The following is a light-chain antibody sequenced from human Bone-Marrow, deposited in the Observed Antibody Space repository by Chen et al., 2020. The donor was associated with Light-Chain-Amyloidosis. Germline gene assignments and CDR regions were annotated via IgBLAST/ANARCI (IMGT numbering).Light chain of an antibody. Sequence: EIVLTQSPGTLSLSPGEGANLSCRASQTISSNYLTWYQQKFGQAPRLLIYGSSSRATGIPDRFTGSGSGTDFTLSINRLESEDFAMYYCQQYGTSPLTVSGGTKVEIK. CDR1: QTISSNY. J-gene: IGKJ4*01. CDR2: GSS. CDR3: QQYGTSPLT. V-gene: IGKV3-20*01.